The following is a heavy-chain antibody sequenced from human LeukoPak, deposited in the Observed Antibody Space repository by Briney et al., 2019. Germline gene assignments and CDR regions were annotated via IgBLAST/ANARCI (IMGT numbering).Heavy chain of an antibody. Sequence: PSETLSLTCTVSGGPISSGGYYWSWIRQHPGKGLEWIGYIYYSGSTYYNPSLKSRVTISVDTSKNQFSLKLSSVTAADTAVYYCAREWGSGSSLLTTEDRLSYYYYGMDVWGQGTTVTVSS. J-gene: IGHJ6*02. D-gene: IGHD3-10*01. CDR2: IYYSGST. CDR3: AREWGSGSSLLTTEDRLSYYYYGMDV. CDR1: GGPISSGGYY. V-gene: IGHV4-31*03.